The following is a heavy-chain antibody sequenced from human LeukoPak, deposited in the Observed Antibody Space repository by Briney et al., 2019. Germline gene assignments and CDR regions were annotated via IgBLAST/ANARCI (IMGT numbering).Heavy chain of an antibody. J-gene: IGHJ4*02. Sequence: SETLSLTCSVSGGSITSHFWSWIRQPPGKGLEWIGYIHYSGSTNYNPSLKSRVTISPDTSKNQLFLKLNSVTAADTAVYYCARDLPAGTTSPTFDYWGQGTLVTVSS. V-gene: IGHV4-59*11. CDR1: GGSITSHF. D-gene: IGHD1-1*01. CDR2: IHYSGST. CDR3: ARDLPAGTTSPTFDY.